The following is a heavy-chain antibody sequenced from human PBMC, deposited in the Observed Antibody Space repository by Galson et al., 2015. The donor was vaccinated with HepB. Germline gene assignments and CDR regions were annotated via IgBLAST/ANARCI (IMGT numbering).Heavy chain of an antibody. CDR3: AKGSGWYAGQEY. D-gene: IGHD6-19*01. Sequence: SLRLSCAASGFTFSTYAMNWVRQAPGKGLEWVSGISGGGDETFYADSVKGRFTISRDNSKNTLYLQMNSLRAEDTAVYYCAKGSGWYAGQEYWGQGTLVTVSS. V-gene: IGHV3-23*01. CDR1: GFTFSTYA. J-gene: IGHJ4*02. CDR2: ISGGGDET.